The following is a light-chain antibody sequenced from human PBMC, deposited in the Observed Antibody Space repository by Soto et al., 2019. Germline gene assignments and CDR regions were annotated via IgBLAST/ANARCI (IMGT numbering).Light chain of an antibody. Sequence: QSALTQVASVSGSPGQSITISCTGTSSDVGTFSLVSWYQQHPGKAPRLMNEVIKRPSGVSNRFSGSKSGNTASLTISGLQAEDEADYYCCSYAGSSVYVFGTGTKVTVL. V-gene: IGLV2-23*02. CDR1: SSDVGTFSL. J-gene: IGLJ1*01. CDR3: CSYAGSSVYV. CDR2: EVI.